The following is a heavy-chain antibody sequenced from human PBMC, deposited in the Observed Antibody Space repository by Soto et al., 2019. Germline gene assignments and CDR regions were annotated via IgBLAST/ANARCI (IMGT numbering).Heavy chain of an antibody. Sequence: QVQLQESGPGLVKPSETLSLTCTVSGGSISSYYGSWILQPPGKGLEWIGYIYYSGSTNYNPSLKSRVTISVDTSKNQFALKLSSVTAADTAVYYCARDPMYGDYGVGYWGQGTLVTVSS. V-gene: IGHV4-59*08. D-gene: IGHD4-17*01. CDR3: ARDPMYGDYGVGY. CDR2: IYYSGST. CDR1: GGSISSYY. J-gene: IGHJ4*02.